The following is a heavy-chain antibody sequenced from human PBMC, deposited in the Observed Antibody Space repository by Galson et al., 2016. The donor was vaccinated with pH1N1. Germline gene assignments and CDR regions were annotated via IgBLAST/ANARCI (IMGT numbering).Heavy chain of an antibody. V-gene: IGHV3-7*01. CDR3: ARRYFDP. Sequence: SLRLSCAASGLIFSDYWMHWVRQAPGKGLEWVANIRQDGSEKYYVDSVKGRFTISRDNAKNSLYLQMNSLRAEDTAVYYCARRYFDPWGRGTLVTVSS. J-gene: IGHJ2*01. CDR1: GLIFSDYW. CDR2: IRQDGSEK.